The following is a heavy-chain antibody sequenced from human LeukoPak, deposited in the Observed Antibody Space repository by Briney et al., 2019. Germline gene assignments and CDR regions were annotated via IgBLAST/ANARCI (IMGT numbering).Heavy chain of an antibody. Sequence: ASVKVSCKASGYTFTGYHIHWVRQAPGQGLEWMGWINPNSGGTNYAQKFQGRVTMTRDTSISTAYMELSRLTSDDTTVYYCARATGGYYDYFDYWGQGTLVTASS. CDR3: ARATGGYYDYFDY. D-gene: IGHD3-22*01. CDR1: GYTFTGYH. CDR2: INPNSGGT. V-gene: IGHV1-2*02. J-gene: IGHJ4*02.